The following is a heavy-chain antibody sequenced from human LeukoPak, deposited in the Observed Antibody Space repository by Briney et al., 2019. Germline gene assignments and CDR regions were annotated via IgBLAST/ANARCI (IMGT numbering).Heavy chain of an antibody. CDR3: ARGYSYGSDYYYGMDV. D-gene: IGHD5-18*01. V-gene: IGHV1-18*01. J-gene: IGHJ6*02. CDR1: GYTFTSYA. Sequence: SVKVSCKASGYTFTSYAISWVRQAPGHGLEWMGWISGYNGNTKYAQKVQGRVAVTTDTSTSTAYMELRSLRSDDTAVYYCARGYSYGSDYYYGMDVWGQGTTVTVSS. CDR2: ISGYNGNT.